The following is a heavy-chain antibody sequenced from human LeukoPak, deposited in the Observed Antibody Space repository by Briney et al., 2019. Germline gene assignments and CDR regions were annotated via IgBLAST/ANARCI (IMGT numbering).Heavy chain of an antibody. J-gene: IGHJ6*03. CDR3: ARDRIVVVPAAIVDYYMDV. CDR2: ISAYNGNT. Sequence: ASVKVSCKASGYTFTSHCISWVRQAPGQGLEWMGWISAYNGNTKYAQKLQGRVTMTTDTSTSTAYVELRSLRSDDTAVYYCARDRIVVVPAAIVDYYMDVWGRGTTVTVSS. D-gene: IGHD2-2*01. V-gene: IGHV1-18*01. CDR1: GYTFTSHC.